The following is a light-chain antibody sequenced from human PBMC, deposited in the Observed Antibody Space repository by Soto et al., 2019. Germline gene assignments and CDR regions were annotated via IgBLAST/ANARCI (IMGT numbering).Light chain of an antibody. CDR1: QSVSSSY. V-gene: IGKV3-15*01. CDR2: GAS. J-gene: IGKJ1*01. CDR3: QKYNNWPPWT. Sequence: EIVLTQSPGTLSFSPGERATLSCRASQSVSSSYLAWYQQKPGQAPRLLIYGASTRATGIPARFSGSGSGTEFTLTISSLQSEDFAVYYCQKYNNWPPWTFGQGTKGDIK.